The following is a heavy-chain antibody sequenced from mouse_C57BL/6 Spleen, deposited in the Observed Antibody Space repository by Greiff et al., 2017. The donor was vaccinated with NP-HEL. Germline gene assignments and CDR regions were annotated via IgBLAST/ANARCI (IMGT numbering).Heavy chain of an antibody. CDR1: GYTFTDYY. D-gene: IGHD1-1*01. Sequence: VQLQQSGAELVRPGASVKLSCKAFGYTFTDYYINWVKQRPGQGLEWIARIYPGSGNTYYNEKFKGKATLTAEKSSSTAYMQLSSLTSEDSAVYFCAREKDWSTTGGYYYAMDYWGQGTSVTVSS. CDR3: AREKDWSTTGGYYYAMDY. CDR2: IYPGSGNT. V-gene: IGHV1-76*01. J-gene: IGHJ4*01.